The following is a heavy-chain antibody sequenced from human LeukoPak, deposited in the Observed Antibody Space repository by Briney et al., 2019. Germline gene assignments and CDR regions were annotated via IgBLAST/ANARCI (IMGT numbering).Heavy chain of an antibody. CDR2: INHSGST. D-gene: IGHD2-15*01. J-gene: IGHJ5*02. Sequence: SETLSLTCSVYGGSFSGYYWSWLRQPPGKGLEWIGEINHSGSTNYNPSLKSRVTISVDTSKNQFSLKLSSVTAADTAVYYCARVEGIVYWFDPWGQGTLVTVSS. CDR3: ARVEGIVYWFDP. V-gene: IGHV4-34*01. CDR1: GGSFSGYY.